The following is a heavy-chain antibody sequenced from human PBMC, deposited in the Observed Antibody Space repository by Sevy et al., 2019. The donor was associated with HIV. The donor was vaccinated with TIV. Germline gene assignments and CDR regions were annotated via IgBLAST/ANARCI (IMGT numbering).Heavy chain of an antibody. V-gene: IGHV4-34*01. Sequence: SETLSLTCAVYGGSFSGYYWSWIRQPPGKGLEWIGEINHSGSTNYNPSLKSRVTISVDPFKNQFSLKLSSVAAADTAVYYCARVKRDDFWSGYPPYYYYGMDVWGQGTTVTVSS. CDR1: GGSFSGYY. CDR3: ARVKRDDFWSGYPPYYYYGMDV. CDR2: INHSGST. J-gene: IGHJ6*02. D-gene: IGHD3-3*01.